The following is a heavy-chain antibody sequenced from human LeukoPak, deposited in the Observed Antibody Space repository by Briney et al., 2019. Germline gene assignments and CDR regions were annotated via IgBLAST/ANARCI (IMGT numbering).Heavy chain of an antibody. J-gene: IGHJ4*02. CDR1: GFTFSSYG. CDR3: AKDVWFGELFPLLLGY. D-gene: IGHD3-10*01. Sequence: GGSLRLSCAASGFTFSSYGMSWVRQAPGKGLEWVSAISGSGGSTYYADSVKGRFTISRDNSKNTLYLQMNSLRAEDTAVYYCAKDVWFGELFPLLLGYWGQGTLVTVSS. V-gene: IGHV3-23*01. CDR2: ISGSGGST.